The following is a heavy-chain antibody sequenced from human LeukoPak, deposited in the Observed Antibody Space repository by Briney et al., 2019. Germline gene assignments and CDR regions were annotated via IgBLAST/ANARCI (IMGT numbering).Heavy chain of an antibody. J-gene: IGHJ5*02. CDR3: AKGSSGYFADL. Sequence: GGSLRLSCTASGFIFNNFGVMWVRQAPGKGLEWVSAISNDGGGTTYADFVKGRFTISRDNSKNTLFLQMNSLRAEDTALYYCAKGSSGYFADLWGQGTLVTVSS. V-gene: IGHV3-23*01. CDR2: ISNDGGGT. D-gene: IGHD3-22*01. CDR1: GFIFNNFG.